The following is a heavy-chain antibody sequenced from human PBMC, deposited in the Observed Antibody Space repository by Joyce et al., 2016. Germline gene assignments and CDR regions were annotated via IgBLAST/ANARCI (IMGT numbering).Heavy chain of an antibody. J-gene: IGHJ4*02. CDR3: AREKDGDY. Sequence: QVQLVQSGAEVKNPGASVKVSCKTSGYTFTNYGISWVRQAPGQGLEWMGWINVYSGDTNYAENFHDRMTITTDTSTSTAYMELRSLRSDDTAVYYCAREKDGDYWGQGTLVTVSS. CDR1: GYTFTNYG. V-gene: IGHV1-18*04. D-gene: IGHD2-15*01. CDR2: INVYSGDT.